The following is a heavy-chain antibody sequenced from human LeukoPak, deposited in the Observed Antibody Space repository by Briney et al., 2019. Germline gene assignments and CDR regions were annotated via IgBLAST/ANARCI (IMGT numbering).Heavy chain of an antibody. CDR2: INHSGST. D-gene: IGHD6-13*01. CDR1: GGSISSGGYY. CDR3: ARVVAAALERHFDY. V-gene: IGHV4-39*07. J-gene: IGHJ4*02. Sequence: PSETLSLTCTVSGGSISSGGYYWSWIRQPPGKGLEWIGEINHSGSTNYNPSLKSRVTISVDTSKNQFSLKLSSVTAADTAVYYCARVVAAALERHFDYWGQGTLVTVSS.